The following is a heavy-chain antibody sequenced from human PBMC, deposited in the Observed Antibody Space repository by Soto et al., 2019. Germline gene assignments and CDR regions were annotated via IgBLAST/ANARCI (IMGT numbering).Heavy chain of an antibody. CDR1: GFTFSSYA. CDR2: ISYDGSNK. CDR3: ARESGQQQLAEYNWFDP. J-gene: IGHJ5*02. Sequence: PGGSLRLSCAASGFTFSSYAMHWLRQAPGKGLEWVAVISYDGSNKYYADSVKGRFTISRDNSRNTLYLQMNSLRADDTAVYYCARESGQQQLAEYNWFDPWGQGTLVTVSS. D-gene: IGHD6-13*01. V-gene: IGHV3-30-3*01.